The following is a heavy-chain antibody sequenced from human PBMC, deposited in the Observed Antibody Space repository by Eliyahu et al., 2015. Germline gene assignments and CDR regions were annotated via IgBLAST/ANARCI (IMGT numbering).Heavy chain of an antibody. J-gene: IGHJ4*02. CDR2: IYSTGTT. D-gene: IGHD3-16*01. CDR1: GGSFSSYY. V-gene: IGHV4-59*08. Sequence: QVQLQESGPGLVKPSETLSLTCXVSGGSFSSYYWSWVRQPPGKGLEWIGYIYSTGTTNYNSSLKSRVTISLDTSKNQFSLRLSSVTAADTAVYYCARHGGLFEFDSWGQGTLVTVSS. CDR3: ARHGGLFEFDS.